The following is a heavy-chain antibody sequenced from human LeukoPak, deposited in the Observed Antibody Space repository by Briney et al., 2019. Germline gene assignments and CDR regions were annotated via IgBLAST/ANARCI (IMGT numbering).Heavy chain of an antibody. CDR3: ARGSGSGWYVTLDY. CDR1: GGSISSGGYY. Sequence: SETLSLACTVSGGSISSGGYYWSWIRQHPGKGLEWIGYIYYSGSTYYNPPLKSRVTISVDTSKNQFSLKLSSVTAADTAVYYCARGSGSGWYVTLDYWGQGTLVTVSS. V-gene: IGHV4-31*03. J-gene: IGHJ4*02. D-gene: IGHD6-19*01. CDR2: IYYSGST.